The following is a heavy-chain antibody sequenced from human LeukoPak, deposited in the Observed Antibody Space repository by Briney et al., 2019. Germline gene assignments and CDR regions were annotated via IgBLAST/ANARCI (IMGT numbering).Heavy chain of an antibody. CDR3: ARDSPNYDFWSGIEPGAFDI. J-gene: IGHJ3*02. Sequence: SETLSLTCSVSGGLISSGSYYWSWIRQPAGKGLEWIGRIYSSGSTNYNPALRSRLTISVDTSKNQFSLKLSSVTAADTAVYYCARDSPNYDFWSGIEPGAFDIWGQGTLVTVSS. CDR1: GGLISSGSYY. D-gene: IGHD3-3*01. CDR2: IYSSGST. V-gene: IGHV4-61*02.